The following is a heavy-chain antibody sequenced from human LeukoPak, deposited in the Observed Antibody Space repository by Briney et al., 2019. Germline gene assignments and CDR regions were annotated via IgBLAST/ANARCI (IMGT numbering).Heavy chain of an antibody. CDR2: ISAHNGAT. V-gene: IGHV1-18*01. CDR3: ARASETISGVVIPSNY. D-gene: IGHD3-3*01. CDR1: GDTFSSYG. J-gene: IGHJ4*02. Sequence: ASVRVSCKASGDTFSSYGISWIRQSPGQGLEWMGWISAHNGATNFAQKFQGRLTMTADTSTTTAYMELRSLTSDDTAIYYCARASETISGVVIPSNYWGQGTLVTVSP.